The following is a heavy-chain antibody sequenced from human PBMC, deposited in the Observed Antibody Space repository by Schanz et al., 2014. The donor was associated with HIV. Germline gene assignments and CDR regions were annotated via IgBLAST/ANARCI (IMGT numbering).Heavy chain of an antibody. CDR3: RAWLLGDSMDV. D-gene: IGHD3-22*01. Sequence: EVQLSESGGGSILSGGPLRLSCAASGFDFSNYAMTWVRQAPGKGLEWVSSISGVGGSKYYADSVKGRFTISRDISRNTIYLQMNGLRGEDTAVYYCRAWLLGDSMDVWGQGTTVAVSS. CDR1: GFDFSNYA. V-gene: IGHV3-23*01. J-gene: IGHJ6*02. CDR2: ISGVGGSK.